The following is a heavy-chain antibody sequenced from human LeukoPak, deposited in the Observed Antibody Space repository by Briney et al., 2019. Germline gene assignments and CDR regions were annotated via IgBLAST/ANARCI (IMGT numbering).Heavy chain of an antibody. CDR3: TRDALYGDPSYYYMDV. CDR1: GFTFNGFW. D-gene: IGHD4-17*01. J-gene: IGHJ6*03. V-gene: IGHV3-7*01. Sequence: SGGSLRLSCAASGFTFNGFWMSWVRQAPGKGLEWVANIKQDGSDIYYLGSVRGRFTISRDNAMNSLYLQMNSLRAEDTAVHHCTRDALYGDPSYYYMDVWGKGTTVTVSS. CDR2: IKQDGSDI.